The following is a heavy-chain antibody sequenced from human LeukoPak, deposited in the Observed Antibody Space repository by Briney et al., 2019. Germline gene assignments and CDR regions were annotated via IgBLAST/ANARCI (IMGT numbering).Heavy chain of an antibody. V-gene: IGHV4-34*01. CDR1: GGSFSGYY. J-gene: IGHJ6*03. Sequence: SETLSLTCAVYGGSFSGYYWSWIRQPPGKGLEWIGEINHSGSTNYNPSLKSRVTISVDTSKNQFSLKLSSVTAADTAVYYCARGPIAAAGTEHYYYYYMDVWGKGTTVTVSS. D-gene: IGHD6-13*01. CDR2: INHSGST. CDR3: ARGPIAAAGTEHYYYYYMDV.